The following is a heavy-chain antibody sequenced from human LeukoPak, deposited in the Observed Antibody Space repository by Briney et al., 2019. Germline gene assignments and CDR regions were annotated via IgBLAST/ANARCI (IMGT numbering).Heavy chain of an antibody. CDR1: GFTFSNYA. V-gene: IGHV3-23*01. J-gene: IGHJ4*02. CDR3: AKRIEAAGLYFDS. D-gene: IGHD6-13*01. CDR2: VSASGGST. Sequence: GGSLRLSCAASGFTFSNYAMSWVRQAPGMGLEWVSAVSASGGSTYYADSVKGRFTISRDNSKSTLYLQMNTLRAEDTALYYCAKRIEAAGLYFDSWGQGTLVTVSS.